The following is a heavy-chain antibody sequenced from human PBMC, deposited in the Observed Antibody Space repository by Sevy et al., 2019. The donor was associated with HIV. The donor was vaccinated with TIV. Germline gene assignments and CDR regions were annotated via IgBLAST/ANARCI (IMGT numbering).Heavy chain of an antibody. V-gene: IGHV3-21*01. Sequence: GGSLRLSCNASGITFSTSVMNWVRQSPDRGLEWVSSISGDTYYTHYADSMRGRFIVSRDNAKNSLFLEMNSLTVEDRAVYYCMRASLLGYCSTTSCYCAFDIWGPGTVVTVSS. D-gene: IGHD2-2*01. J-gene: IGHJ3*02. CDR2: ISGDTYYT. CDR3: MRASLLGYCSTTSCYCAFDI. CDR1: GITFSTSV.